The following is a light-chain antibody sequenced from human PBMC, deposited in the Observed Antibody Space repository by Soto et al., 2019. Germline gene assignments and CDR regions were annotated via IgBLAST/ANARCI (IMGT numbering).Light chain of an antibody. CDR1: QSVSSSY. Sequence: EIGLTQSPGTLSLPPGERATLSCRASQSVSSSYFAWYQQKPGQAPRLLIYGASSRATGIPDRFSGSGSGTDFTLTISRLEREDFAVYYCQQYGSSPPYTFGQGTKLEIK. CDR2: GAS. CDR3: QQYGSSPPYT. V-gene: IGKV3-20*01. J-gene: IGKJ2*01.